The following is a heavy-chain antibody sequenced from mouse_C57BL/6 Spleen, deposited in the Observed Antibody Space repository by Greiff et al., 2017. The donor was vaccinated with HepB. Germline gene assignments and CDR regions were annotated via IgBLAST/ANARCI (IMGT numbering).Heavy chain of an antibody. CDR1: GFTFNTYA. CDR3: VRDGIPGVYFDY. CDR2: IRSKSSNYAT. Sequence: EVQRVESGGGLVQPKGSLKLSCAASGFTFNTYAMHWVRQAPGKGLEWVARIRSKSSNYATYYADSVKDRFTISRDDSQSMLYLQMNNLKTEDTAMYYCVRDGIPGVYFDYWGQGTTLTVSS. V-gene: IGHV10-3*01. D-gene: IGHD1-1*01. J-gene: IGHJ2*01.